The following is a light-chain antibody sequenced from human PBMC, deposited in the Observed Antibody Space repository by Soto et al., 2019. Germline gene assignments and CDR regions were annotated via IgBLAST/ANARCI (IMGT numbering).Light chain of an antibody. J-gene: IGKJ2*01. V-gene: IGKV3-20*01. CDR1: QSINTRY. Sequence: EIVLTQSPGTLSLSPGERATLSCRASQSINTRYSAWYQQKPGQPPRLLIYATSSRAPGIPDRFSGSGSGTDFTFTISRLEPEDFALYYSQQYDDSARYKFGQGTNLDIK. CDR3: QQYDDSARYK. CDR2: ATS.